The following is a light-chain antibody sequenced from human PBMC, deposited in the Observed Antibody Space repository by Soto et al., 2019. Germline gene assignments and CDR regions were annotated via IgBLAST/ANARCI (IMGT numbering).Light chain of an antibody. CDR1: QSVASN. J-gene: IGKJ5*01. CDR3: QNYNNWPIN. Sequence: EIVMTQSPASLSVSPLESVTLHFRTSQSVASNLAAYQQKPGQAPRLLIYGTSTRATGVPARFSGSGSVTVCTLTISSLQAADFAVYHCQNYNNWPINCGQGTRLEIK. CDR2: GTS. V-gene: IGKV3-15*01.